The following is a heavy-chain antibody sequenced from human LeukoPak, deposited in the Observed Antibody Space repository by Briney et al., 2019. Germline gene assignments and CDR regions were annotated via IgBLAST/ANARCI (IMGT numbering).Heavy chain of an antibody. CDR1: GFTVSSNY. Sequence: GGSLTVSCAVSGFTVSSNYMTWVRQAPGKGLEWASVIYSGGSTYYTDSVKGRFTISRDNSRNTLYLQMNSLRAEDTAVYYCAREDGDPYSPFDYWGQGPLATASS. D-gene: IGHD7-27*01. CDR3: AREDGDPYSPFDY. CDR2: IYSGGST. J-gene: IGHJ4*02. V-gene: IGHV3-53*01.